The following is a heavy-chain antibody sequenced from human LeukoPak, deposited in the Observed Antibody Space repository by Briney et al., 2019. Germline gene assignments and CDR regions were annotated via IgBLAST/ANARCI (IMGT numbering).Heavy chain of an antibody. CDR2: IHRSGST. CDR1: LDSTTSNF. V-gene: IGHV4-4*02. J-gene: IGHJ4*02. D-gene: IGHD1-14*01. Sequence: SETLSLTCTVSLDSTTSNFWSWVRQPPGKGLEWIGEIHRSGSTNYNPSLQSRVTISIDRSKNQIALELSSVTAADTAVYYCAREIVGGFNPGAYWGQGTLVTVSS. CDR3: AREIVGGFNPGAY.